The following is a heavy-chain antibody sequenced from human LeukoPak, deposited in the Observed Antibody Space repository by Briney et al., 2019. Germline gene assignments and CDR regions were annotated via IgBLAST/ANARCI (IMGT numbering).Heavy chain of an antibody. CDR2: IYYSGST. Sequence: SETLSLTCTVSGGSISSYYWSWIRQPPGKGLERIGYIYYSGSTNYNPSLKSRVTISVDTSKNQFSLKLSSVTAADTAVYYCARDPIAARPGGYFDYWGQGTLVTVSS. CDR3: ARDPIAARPGGYFDY. V-gene: IGHV4-59*01. CDR1: GGSISSYY. J-gene: IGHJ4*02. D-gene: IGHD6-6*01.